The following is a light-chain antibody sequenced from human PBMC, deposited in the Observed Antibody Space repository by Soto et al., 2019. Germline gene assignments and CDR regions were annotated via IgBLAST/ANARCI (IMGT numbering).Light chain of an antibody. Sequence: EVVLTQSPGTLSLSPGVGATLSCRASQSVRGNSLAWYQQKPGQAPRLLIYSVSSRATGIPDRFSGSGSETDFTLTISRLEPEDFAVYYCQHYGALPVTFGPGITVDIK. CDR1: QSVRGNS. J-gene: IGKJ3*01. CDR3: QHYGALPVT. CDR2: SVS. V-gene: IGKV3-20*01.